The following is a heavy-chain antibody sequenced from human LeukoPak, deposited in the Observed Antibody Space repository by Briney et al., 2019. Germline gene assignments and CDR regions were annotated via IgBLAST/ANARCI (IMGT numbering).Heavy chain of an antibody. D-gene: IGHD6-6*01. J-gene: IGHJ6*03. CDR3: ARKPAPRYSSSSTYYYYYYMDV. V-gene: IGHV4-34*01. CDR2: INHSGST. Sequence: SETLSPTCAVYGGSFSGYYWSWIRQPPGKGLEWIGEINHSGSTNYNPSLKSRVTISVDTSKNQFSLKLSSVTAADTAVYYCARKPAPRYSSSSTYYYYYYMDVWGKGTTVTVSS. CDR1: GGSFSGYY.